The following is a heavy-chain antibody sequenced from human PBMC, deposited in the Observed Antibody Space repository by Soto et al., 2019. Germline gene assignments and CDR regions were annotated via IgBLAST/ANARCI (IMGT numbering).Heavy chain of an antibody. Sequence: VASVKVSCKASGYSFTGHYIHWVRQAPGQGLEWMGWINPNTGGTNSAQNFQGRVTMSRDTSVTTAYMDLSRLTSDDTAVYYCARDSYYDILTGYSRNAFDIWGQGTMVTVSS. V-gene: IGHV1-2*02. CDR1: GYSFTGHY. CDR2: INPNTGGT. D-gene: IGHD3-9*01. J-gene: IGHJ3*02. CDR3: ARDSYYDILTGYSRNAFDI.